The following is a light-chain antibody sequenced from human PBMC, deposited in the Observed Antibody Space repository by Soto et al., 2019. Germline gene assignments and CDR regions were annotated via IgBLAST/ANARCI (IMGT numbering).Light chain of an antibody. CDR2: GAS. CDR1: QSVSSSH. V-gene: IGKV3-20*01. J-gene: IGKJ1*01. CDR3: QQYGNSRA. Sequence: EIVLTQSPGTLSLSPGERATLSCRASQSVSSSHLAWYQQKPGQAPRLLIYGASSRATGIPDRFSGSGSGTYFTLTISRLEPEDFAVYYCQQYGNSRAFGQGTKVEIK.